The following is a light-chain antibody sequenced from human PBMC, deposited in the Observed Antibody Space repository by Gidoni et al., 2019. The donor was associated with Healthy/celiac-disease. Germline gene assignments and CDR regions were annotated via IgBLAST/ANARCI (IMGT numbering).Light chain of an antibody. Sequence: EIVLTQSPGTLSLSPGERATLSCRASQRVSSSYLAWYQQKPGQAPRRLIYGASSRATGIPDRFSGSVSGTDFTLTISILEPEDFAVYYCHQYGSSITFGQGTRLEIK. CDR3: HQYGSSIT. CDR2: GAS. V-gene: IGKV3-20*01. J-gene: IGKJ5*01. CDR1: QRVSSSY.